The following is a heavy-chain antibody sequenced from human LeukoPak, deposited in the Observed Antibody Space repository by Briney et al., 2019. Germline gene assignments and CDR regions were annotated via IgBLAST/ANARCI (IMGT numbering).Heavy chain of an antibody. CDR3: ARRPHGWEPIEL. CDR1: GYSISSGSY. CDR2: IYHSGST. J-gene: IGHJ4*02. D-gene: IGHD1-26*01. Sequence: PSETLSLTCTVSGYSISSGSYWGWIRQPPGKGLEWIGYIYHSGSTYYNPSLKSRVTISVDRSKNQFSLKLSSVTAADTAVYYCARRPHGWEPIELWGQGTLVTVSS. V-gene: IGHV4-38-2*02.